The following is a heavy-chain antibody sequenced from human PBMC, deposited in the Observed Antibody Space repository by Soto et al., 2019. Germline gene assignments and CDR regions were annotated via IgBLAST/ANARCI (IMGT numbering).Heavy chain of an antibody. V-gene: IGHV3-7*03. CDR1: GFTFSSSF. CDR2: VNQDGGGR. J-gene: IGHJ4*02. D-gene: IGHD6-19*01. CDR3: ARYFRGSGRYFFDF. Sequence: EVQLVESGGGLVQPGGSLRLSCVASGFTFSSSFMGWVRQAPGKGLEWVANVNQDGGGRYYVDSVKGRFSISRDNAKNSVYLQMNSLRGEDTDVYYCARYFRGSGRYFFDFWGQGTLVTVS.